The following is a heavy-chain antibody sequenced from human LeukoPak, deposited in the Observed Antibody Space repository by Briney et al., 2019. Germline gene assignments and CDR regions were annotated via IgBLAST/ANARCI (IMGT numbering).Heavy chain of an antibody. CDR3: ARHSSLPALGATYDY. CDR1: GYSFPTYW. Sequence: GESLKISCQGSGYSFPTYWIGWVRQMPGKGLEWMGIIYPGDSDTRYSPSFQGQVTISADKSISTAYLQWSSLKASDTAMYYCARHSSLPALGATYDYWGQGTLVTVSS. D-gene: IGHD1-26*01. CDR2: IYPGDSDT. J-gene: IGHJ4*02. V-gene: IGHV5-51*01.